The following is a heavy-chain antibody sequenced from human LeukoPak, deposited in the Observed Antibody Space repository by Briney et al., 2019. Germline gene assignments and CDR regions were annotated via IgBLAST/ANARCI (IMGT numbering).Heavy chain of an antibody. CDR3: ARALGYCSGGSCYSVEAFDI. D-gene: IGHD2-15*01. V-gene: IGHV3-30*03. CDR2: ISYDGSNK. J-gene: IGHJ3*02. Sequence: SGGSLRLSCAASGFTFSYYGMHWVRQAPGKGLEWVAVISYDGSNKYYADSVKGRFTISRDNSKNTLYLQMNSLRAEDTAVYYCARALGYCSGGSCYSVEAFDIWGQGTMVTVSS. CDR1: GFTFSYYG.